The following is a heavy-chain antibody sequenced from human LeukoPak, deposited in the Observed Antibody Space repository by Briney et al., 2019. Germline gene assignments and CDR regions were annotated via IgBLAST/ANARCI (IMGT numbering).Heavy chain of an antibody. V-gene: IGHV5-51*01. CDR3: ARHSILTGYQFDY. J-gene: IGHJ4*02. CDR2: IYPGDSDA. CDR1: GYSFTNYW. Sequence: GESLKISCKGSGYSFTNYWIGWVRQMPGKGLKWTGIIYPGDSDARYSPSFQGQVTISADKSISTAYLQWSSLKASDTAMYYCARHSILTGYQFDYWGQGTLVTVSS. D-gene: IGHD3-9*01.